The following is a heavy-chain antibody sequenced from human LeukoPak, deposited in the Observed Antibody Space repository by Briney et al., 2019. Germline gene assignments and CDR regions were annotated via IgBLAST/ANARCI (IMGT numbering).Heavy chain of an antibody. CDR3: ARVLHKRNYDSSDYYGF. V-gene: IGHV3-30*04. J-gene: IGHJ4*02. D-gene: IGHD3-22*01. CDR1: GFTFSTYA. CDR2: LSNDGSNK. Sequence: GGSLRLSCAASGFTFSTYAMHWVRQAPGKGLEWVALLSNDGSNKYYAESVKGRFTISRDNSKNTLYLQLNSLRAEDTAVYYCARVLHKRNYDSSDYYGFWGQGTRVTVSS.